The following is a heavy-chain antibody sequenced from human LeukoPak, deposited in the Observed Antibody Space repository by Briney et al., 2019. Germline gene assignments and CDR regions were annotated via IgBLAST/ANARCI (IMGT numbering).Heavy chain of an antibody. J-gene: IGHJ5*02. CDR3: ARVPTGA. D-gene: IGHD7-27*01. Sequence: KPSETLSLTCAVYGGSFSGYYWSWIRQPPGKGLEWIGEINHSGSTNYNPSLKSRVTISVDTSKNQFSLKLSSVTDADTAVYYCARVPTGAWGQGTLVTVSS. V-gene: IGHV4-34*01. CDR1: GGSFSGYY. CDR2: INHSGST.